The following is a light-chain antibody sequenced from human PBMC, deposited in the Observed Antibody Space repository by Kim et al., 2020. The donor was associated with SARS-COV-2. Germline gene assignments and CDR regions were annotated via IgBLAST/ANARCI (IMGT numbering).Light chain of an antibody. CDR1: QGISSY. CDR2: AAS. V-gene: IGKV1-8*01. Sequence: ASTGNKVTITCRASQGISSYLAWYQQKPGKAPKLLIYAASTLQSGVPSRFSGSGSGTDFTLTISCLQSEDFATYYCQQYYSYPRTFGQGTKVDIK. CDR3: QQYYSYPRT. J-gene: IGKJ1*01.